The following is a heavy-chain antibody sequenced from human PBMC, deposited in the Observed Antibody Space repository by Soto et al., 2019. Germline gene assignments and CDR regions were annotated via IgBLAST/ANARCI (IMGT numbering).Heavy chain of an antibody. CDR2: ISYDGSNK. CDR3: VTSGGRKQTRVINDRYFDY. CDR1: GFTFSSYG. V-gene: IGHV3-30*03. D-gene: IGHD3-10*01. Sequence: GGSLKLSCAASGFTFSSYGMHWVRQAPGKGLEWVAVISYDGSNKYYADSVKGRFTISRDNSKNTLYLQMNSLRAEDTAVYYFVTSGGRKQTRVINDRYFDYWGQGTLVTVSS. J-gene: IGHJ4*02.